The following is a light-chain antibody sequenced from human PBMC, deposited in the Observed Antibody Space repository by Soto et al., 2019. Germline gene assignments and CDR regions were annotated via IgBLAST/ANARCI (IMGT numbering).Light chain of an antibody. CDR1: SGSVSTAHN. CDR2: STT. Sequence: QTVVTQESSFSVSPGGTVTLTCGLISGSVSTAHNPNWYQQTPGQAPRTLIYSTTTRSSGVPDRFSGSILGNKAALTITGAQADYESDYYCALFMGNGISVFGTGTKLTVL. J-gene: IGLJ1*01. CDR3: ALFMGNGISV. V-gene: IGLV8-61*01.